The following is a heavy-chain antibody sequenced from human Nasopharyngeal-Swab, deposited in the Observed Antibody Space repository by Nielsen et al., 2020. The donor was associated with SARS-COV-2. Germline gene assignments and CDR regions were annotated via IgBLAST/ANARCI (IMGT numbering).Heavy chain of an antibody. CDR1: GGTFSSYA. CDR2: NIPIPGIA. D-gene: IGHD1-26*01. J-gene: IGHJ3*02. V-gene: IGHV1-69*04. Sequence: SVKVSCKASGGTFSSYAISWVRQAPGQGLEWMGRNIPIPGIANYAQKFQGRVTITADKSTSTAYMELSSLRSEDTAVYYCSSRGVPYSGGYRPTDAFDIWGQGTMVTVSS. CDR3: SSRGVPYSGGYRPTDAFDI.